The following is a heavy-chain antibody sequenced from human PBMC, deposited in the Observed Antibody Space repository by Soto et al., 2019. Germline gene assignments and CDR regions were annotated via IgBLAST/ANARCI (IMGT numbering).Heavy chain of an antibody. D-gene: IGHD6-6*01. CDR2: IWYDGSNK. CDR3: ARDGREVGGSSHYYSYYGMDV. V-gene: IGHV3-33*01. Sequence: QVQLVESGGGVVQPGRSLRLSCAASGFTFSSYGMHWVRQAPGKGLEWVAVIWYDGSNKYYADSVKGRFTISRDNSKNPLYLQMSSRRAEDTAVYYCARDGREVGGSSHYYSYYGMDVWGQGTTVTVSS. J-gene: IGHJ6*02. CDR1: GFTFSSYG.